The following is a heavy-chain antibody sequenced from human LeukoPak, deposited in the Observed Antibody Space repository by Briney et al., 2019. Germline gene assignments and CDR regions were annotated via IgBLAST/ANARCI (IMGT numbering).Heavy chain of an antibody. D-gene: IGHD4-11*01. V-gene: IGHV3-21*01. J-gene: IGHJ4*02. CDR2: ISSSSSYI. Sequence: PGGSLRLSCAASGFTFSSYSMNWVRQAPGKGLEWVSSISSSSSYIYYADSVKGRFTISRDNSKNTLYLQMNSLRAEDTAVYYCAKERKKRSNYGPPDYYFDYWGQGTLVTVSS. CDR3: AKERKKRSNYGPPDYYFDY. CDR1: GFTFSSYS.